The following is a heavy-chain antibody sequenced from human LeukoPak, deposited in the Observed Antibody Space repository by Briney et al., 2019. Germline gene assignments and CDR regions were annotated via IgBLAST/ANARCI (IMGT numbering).Heavy chain of an antibody. J-gene: IGHJ4*02. CDR1: GFGFSNYW. Sequence: GGSLRLSCLGSGFGFSNYWMTWLRQAPGEGLEWVANIKEDGSVIYYADSVKGRFTISRDNAKNSVYLQMNSLKVEDTALYYCATGRWFGEFAGSAFEDWGQGTLVTVSS. CDR3: ATGRWFGEFAGSAFED. V-gene: IGHV3-7*01. D-gene: IGHD3-10*01. CDR2: IKEDGSVI.